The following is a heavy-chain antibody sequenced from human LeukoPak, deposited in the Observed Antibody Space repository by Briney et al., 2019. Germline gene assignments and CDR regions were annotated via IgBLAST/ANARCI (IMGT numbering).Heavy chain of an antibody. Sequence: PSETLSLTCTVSGGSISSYYWSWIRQPPGKGLEWIGYIYYSGSTNYNPSLKSRVTISVGTSKNQFSLKLSSVTAADTAVYYCARTRDLGYCSSTSCYVNWFDPWGQGTLVTVSS. CDR3: ARTRDLGYCSSTSCYVNWFDP. J-gene: IGHJ5*02. CDR2: IYYSGST. CDR1: GGSISSYY. D-gene: IGHD2-2*01. V-gene: IGHV4-59*08.